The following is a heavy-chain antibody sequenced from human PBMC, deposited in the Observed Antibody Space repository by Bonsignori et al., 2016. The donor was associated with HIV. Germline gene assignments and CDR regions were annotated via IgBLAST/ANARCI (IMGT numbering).Heavy chain of an antibody. J-gene: IGHJ3*02. V-gene: IGHV4-38-2*01. CDR2: IYHSGNT. D-gene: IGHD2-15*01. CDR3: ASTKTPIDAFDI. CDR1: GYSISSGYY. Sequence: GSLRLSCGVSGYSISSGYYWAWVRQPPGKGLEWIGSIYHSGNTHYNPSLQSRVTISIDTSKNHFSLKLRFVTAADTAAYYCASTKTPIDAFDIWGQGTMVTVSS.